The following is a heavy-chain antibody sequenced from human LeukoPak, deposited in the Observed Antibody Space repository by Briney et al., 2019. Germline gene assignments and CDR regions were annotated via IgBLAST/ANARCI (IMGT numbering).Heavy chain of an antibody. CDR3: AKSESGYSYGYDY. D-gene: IGHD5-18*01. Sequence: GGSLRLSCAASGFTFSSYEMNWVRQAPGKGLEWVSAISGSGGSTYYADSVKGRFTISRDNSKNTLYLQMNSLRAEDTAVYYCAKSESGYSYGYDYWGQGTLVTVSS. V-gene: IGHV3-23*01. CDR2: ISGSGGST. CDR1: GFTFSSYE. J-gene: IGHJ4*02.